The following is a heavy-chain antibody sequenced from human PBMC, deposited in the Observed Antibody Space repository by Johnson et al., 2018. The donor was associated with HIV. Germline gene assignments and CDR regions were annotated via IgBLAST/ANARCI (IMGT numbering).Heavy chain of an antibody. D-gene: IGHD2-15*01. CDR3: ARDLRVVVAAPIGAATSHVFDI. CDR1: GFTLDDYG. Sequence: VQLVESGGGVVRRGGSLRLSCATSGFTLDDYGLSWVRQAPGKGLEWVSGINWNGGDTGSAASVKGRFTISRDNAKNSLYLQMNSLRAEDTALYYCARDLRVVVAAPIGAATSHVFDIWGQGTMVTVSS. J-gene: IGHJ3*02. V-gene: IGHV3-20*04. CDR2: INWNGGDT.